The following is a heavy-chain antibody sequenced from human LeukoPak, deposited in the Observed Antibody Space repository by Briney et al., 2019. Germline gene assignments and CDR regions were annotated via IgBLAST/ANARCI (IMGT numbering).Heavy chain of an antibody. CDR2: ISSSSSYI. CDR3: ARSARRRIEYSSSSLDY. Sequence: PGGSLRLSCAASGFTFSSYSMNWVRQAPGKGLEWVSSISSSSSYIYYADSVKGRFTISRDNAKNSLYLQMNSLRAEDTAVYYCARSARRRIEYSSSSLDYWGQGTLVTVSS. V-gene: IGHV3-21*01. CDR1: GFTFSSYS. D-gene: IGHD6-6*01. J-gene: IGHJ4*02.